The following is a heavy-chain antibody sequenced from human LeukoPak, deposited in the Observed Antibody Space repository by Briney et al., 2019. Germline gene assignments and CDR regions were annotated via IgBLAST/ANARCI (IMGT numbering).Heavy chain of an antibody. J-gene: IGHJ3*02. CDR1: GYTFTSYY. V-gene: IGHV1-46*01. CDR2: INPSGGST. D-gene: IGHD4-17*01. CDR3: ARGTTVNAFDI. Sequence: ASVKVSCKASGYTFTSYYMYWVRQAPGQGLEWTGIINPSGGSTSYAQKFQGRVTMTRDTSTSTVYMELSSLRSEDTAVYYCARGTTVNAFDIWGQGTMVTVSS.